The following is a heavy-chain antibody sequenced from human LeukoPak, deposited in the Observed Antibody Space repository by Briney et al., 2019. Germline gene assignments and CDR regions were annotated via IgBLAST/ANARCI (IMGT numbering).Heavy chain of an antibody. J-gene: IGHJ4*02. V-gene: IGHV3-48*03. CDR2: ISSSSSSDI. Sequence: GGSLRLSCAASGFTFSSYEMNWVRQAPGKGLEWVSYISSSSSSDIYYAESVRGRFTISRDNAKNSLYLQMNSLRAEDTAVYYCARDYGGSSPFDYWGQGTLVTVSS. D-gene: IGHD4-23*01. CDR1: GFTFSSYE. CDR3: ARDYGGSSPFDY.